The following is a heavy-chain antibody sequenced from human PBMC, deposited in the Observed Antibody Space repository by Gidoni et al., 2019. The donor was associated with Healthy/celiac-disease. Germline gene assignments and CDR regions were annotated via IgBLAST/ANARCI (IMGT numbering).Heavy chain of an antibody. J-gene: IGHJ4*02. V-gene: IGHV3-30*18. CDR2: RSYDGSNK. D-gene: IGHD2-15*01. CDR1: VFSFISYG. Sequence: QVQLVESGAGGVQPGRNLRLSCAASVFSFISYGMHWVRQAPGKGLKWVAVRSYDGSNKYDAASVKGRFTISRDNSKNTLYPQMNSLRAEDTAVYYCAKALLEVVAAPFDYWGQGTLVTVSS. CDR3: AKALLEVVAAPFDY.